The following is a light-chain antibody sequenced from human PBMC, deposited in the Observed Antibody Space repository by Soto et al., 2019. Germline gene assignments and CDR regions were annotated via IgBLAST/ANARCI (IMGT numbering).Light chain of an antibody. J-gene: IGKJ1*01. V-gene: IGKV3D-15*01. CDR1: QSVSSY. CDR2: DAS. CDR3: QHYNSYGT. Sequence: EIVMTQSPGTLSLSPGERATLSCRASQSVSSYLAWYQQKPGQAPRLLISDASDRATGIPDRFSGSGSGTEFTLTISSLQPDDFATYYCQHYNSYGTFGQGTKVDI.